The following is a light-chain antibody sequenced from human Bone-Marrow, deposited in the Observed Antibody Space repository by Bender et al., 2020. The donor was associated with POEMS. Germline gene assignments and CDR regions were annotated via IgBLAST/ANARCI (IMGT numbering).Light chain of an antibody. Sequence: QSALPQPASVSGSPGQSITISCTGTSSDVGGYNFVSWFQQHPGKAPKLLIYDVSNRPSGVSNRFSGSKSGNTASLTISGLQAEDEADYYCSSYAGGDLFVFGAPTKVTV. CDR1: SSDVGGYNF. CDR3: SSYAGGDLFV. V-gene: IGLV2-14*01. CDR2: DVS. J-gene: IGLJ1*01.